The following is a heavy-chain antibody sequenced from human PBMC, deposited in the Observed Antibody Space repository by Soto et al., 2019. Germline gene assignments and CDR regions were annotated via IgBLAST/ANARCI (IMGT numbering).Heavy chain of an antibody. CDR1: GFTFSSYA. V-gene: IGHV3-23*01. CDR2: ISGSGGST. Sequence: GESLKISCAASGFTFSSYAMSWVRQAPGKGLEWVSGISGSGGSTYYADSVKGRFTISRDNSKNTLYLQMNSLRAEDTAVFYCAKKGGGAARTFDYWGQGTLVTVSS. CDR3: AKKGGGAARTFDY. J-gene: IGHJ4*02. D-gene: IGHD6-6*01.